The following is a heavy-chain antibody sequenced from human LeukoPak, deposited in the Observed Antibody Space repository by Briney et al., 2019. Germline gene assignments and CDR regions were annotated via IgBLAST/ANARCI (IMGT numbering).Heavy chain of an antibody. V-gene: IGHV4-4*07. D-gene: IGHD5-18*01. CDR3: ARGWAAMVKFDY. Sequence: SETLSLTCIVSGASISDYYWSWIRQPAGKGLEWIGRIDTSGSTNYKPSLKSRLTMSVDTSKRQFSLRLTSVTAADTAVYYCARGWAAMVKFDYWGQGTLVTVSS. CDR1: GASISDYY. CDR2: IDTSGST. J-gene: IGHJ4*02.